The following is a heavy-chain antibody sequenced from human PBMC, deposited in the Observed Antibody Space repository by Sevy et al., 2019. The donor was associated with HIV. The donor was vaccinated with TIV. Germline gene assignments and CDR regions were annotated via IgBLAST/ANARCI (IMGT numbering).Heavy chain of an antibody. CDR3: ARGKSGYGYALNY. Sequence: GGSLRLSCAASGFTVNSNYMTWVRQAPGKGLEGVSVIHSDDTTYHADSVKDRCTISRDNFKNTLYLHMSSLRAEDTPVYYCARGKSGYGYALNYWGQGTLVTVSS. V-gene: IGHV3-66*01. J-gene: IGHJ4*02. CDR1: GFTVNSNY. CDR2: IHSDDTT. D-gene: IGHD5-18*01.